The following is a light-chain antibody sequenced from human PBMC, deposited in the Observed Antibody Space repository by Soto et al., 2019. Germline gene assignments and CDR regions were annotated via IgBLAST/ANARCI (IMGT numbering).Light chain of an antibody. J-gene: IGLJ1*01. CDR1: NIGSKS. V-gene: IGLV3-21*04. Sequence: SSELTQPPSVSVAPGKTARITCGGKNIGSKSVHWYQQKPGQAPVLVIYYDSDRPSGIPERFSGSNSGNTATLTISRVEAGDEADYYCQVWDSSSDHGVFGTGTKVTVL. CDR3: QVWDSSSDHGV. CDR2: YDS.